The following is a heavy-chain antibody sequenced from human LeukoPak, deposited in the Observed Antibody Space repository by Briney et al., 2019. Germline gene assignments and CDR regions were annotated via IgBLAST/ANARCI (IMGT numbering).Heavy chain of an antibody. V-gene: IGHV1-69*13. CDR3: ARGGHCSTTSCSNYGGMDV. D-gene: IGHD2-2*01. Sequence: GASVKVSCKASGGTFSSYAISWVRQAPGQGLEWMGGIIPIFGTANYAQKFQGRVTITADESTSTAYMELSSLRSEDTAVYYCARGGHCSTTSCSNYGGMDVWGQGTTLTVSS. CDR1: GGTFSSYA. CDR2: IIPIFGTA. J-gene: IGHJ6*02.